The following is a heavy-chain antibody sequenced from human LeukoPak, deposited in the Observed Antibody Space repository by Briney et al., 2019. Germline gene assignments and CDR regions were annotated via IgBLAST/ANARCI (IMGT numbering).Heavy chain of an antibody. CDR2: MNPNSGNT. Sequence: ASVKVSCKASGYTFTSYDINWVRQATGQGLEWMGWMNPNSGNTGYAQKFQGRVTMTRNTSISTAYMELSSLRSEDTAVYYCARGRPRLRAEYMDVWGKGTTVTISS. J-gene: IGHJ6*03. D-gene: IGHD4-17*01. V-gene: IGHV1-8*01. CDR1: GYTFTSYD. CDR3: ARGRPRLRAEYMDV.